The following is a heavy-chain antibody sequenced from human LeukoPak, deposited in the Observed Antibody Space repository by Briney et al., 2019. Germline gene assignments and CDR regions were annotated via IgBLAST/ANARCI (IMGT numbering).Heavy chain of an antibody. CDR3: AKGCIDWYYFDY. CDR2: ISRDSGSI. Sequence: GGSLRLSCAASGFMFSSYSMNWVRQAPGKGLEWVSVISRDSGSIYYADSVQGRFTISRDNAQNSLYLQMDSLRAEDTAVYYCAKGCIDWYYFDYWGQGTLVTVSS. CDR1: GFMFSSYS. V-gene: IGHV3-21*01. D-gene: IGHD3-9*01. J-gene: IGHJ4*02.